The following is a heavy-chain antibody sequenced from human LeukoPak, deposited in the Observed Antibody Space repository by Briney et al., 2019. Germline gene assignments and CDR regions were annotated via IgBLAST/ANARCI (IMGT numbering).Heavy chain of an antibody. CDR2: IKEDGSGK. V-gene: IGHV3-7*01. CDR3: ARVQQGGYFDN. Sequence: PGGSLRLSCAASRFTFNKYWMTWVRQAPGKGLEWVANIKEDGSGKYYVDSVKGRFTISRDNAKKSLYLQMNSLRVEDTAVYYCARVQQGGYFDNWVQGTLVTVSS. D-gene: IGHD3-16*01. J-gene: IGHJ4*02. CDR1: RFTFNKYW.